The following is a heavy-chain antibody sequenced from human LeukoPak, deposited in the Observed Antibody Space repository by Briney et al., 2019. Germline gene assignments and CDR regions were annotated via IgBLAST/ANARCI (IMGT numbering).Heavy chain of an antibody. J-gene: IGHJ4*02. CDR3: AREGGPFDSSGSY. CDR2: IYYTGST. CDR1: GGSISSSSYY. Sequence: PSETLSLTCTVSGGSISSSSYYWGWIRQPPGKGLEWIGSIYYTGSTYYSPSLKSRVTISVDTSKNQFSLKLSSVTAADTAVYYCAREGGPFDSSGSYWGQGTLVTVSS. V-gene: IGHV4-39*07. D-gene: IGHD3-22*01.